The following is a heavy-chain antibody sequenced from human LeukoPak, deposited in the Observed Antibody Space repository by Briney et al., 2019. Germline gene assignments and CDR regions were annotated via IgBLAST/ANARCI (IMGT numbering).Heavy chain of an antibody. J-gene: IGHJ4*02. Sequence: ASETVSCKASGYTFTGYYMHWVRQAPGQGLEWMGWINPNSGGTNYAQKFQGRVTMTGDTSISTAYMELSRLRSDDTAVYYCARWWRIGYGDYGYFDYWGQGTLVTVSS. CDR3: ARWWRIGYGDYGYFDY. V-gene: IGHV1-2*02. CDR2: INPNSGGT. CDR1: GYTFTGYY. D-gene: IGHD4-17*01.